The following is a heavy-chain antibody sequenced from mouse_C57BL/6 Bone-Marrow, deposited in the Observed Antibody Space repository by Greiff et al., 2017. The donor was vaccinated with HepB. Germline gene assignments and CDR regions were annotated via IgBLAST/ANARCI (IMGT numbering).Heavy chain of an antibody. J-gene: IGHJ4*01. CDR2: IYPRSGNT. CDR1: GYTFTSYG. D-gene: IGHD1-1*01. Sequence: QVQLKQSGAELARPGASVKLSCKASGYTFTSYGISWVKQRTGQGLEWIGEIYPRSGNTYYNEKFKGKATLTADKSSSTAYMELRSLTSEDSAVYFCARGALYYYGSSYYAMDYWGQGTSVTVSS. V-gene: IGHV1-81*01. CDR3: ARGALYYYGSSYYAMDY.